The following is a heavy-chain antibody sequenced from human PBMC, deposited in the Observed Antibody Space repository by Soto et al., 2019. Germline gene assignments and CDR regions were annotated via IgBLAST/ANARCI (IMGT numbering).Heavy chain of an antibody. CDR1: GYTFTGYY. CDR2: INPNRGGT. CDR3: ARLAAAGNYDY. J-gene: IGHJ4*02. V-gene: IGHV1-2*04. Sequence: GASVKVSCKASGYTFTGYYMHWVRQAPGQGIEWMGWINPNRGGTNYAQKFQGWVTMTRDTSISTAYMELSRLRSDDTAVYYCARLAAAGNYDYWGQGTLVTVSS. D-gene: IGHD6-13*01.